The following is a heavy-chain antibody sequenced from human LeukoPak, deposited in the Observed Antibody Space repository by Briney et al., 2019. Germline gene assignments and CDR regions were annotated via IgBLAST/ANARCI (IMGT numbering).Heavy chain of an antibody. D-gene: IGHD3-3*01. J-gene: IGHJ4*02. CDR1: GFTFGDYA. Sequence: GRSLRLSCTASGFTFGDYAMSWVRQAPEKGREWVGFIRSKAYGGTTEYAASVKGRFTISRDDSKSIAYLQMNSLKTEDTALYYCSNGYDFWSGYYPFDYWGQGTLVTVSS. CDR3: SNGYDFWSGYYPFDY. V-gene: IGHV3-49*04. CDR2: IRSKAYGGTT.